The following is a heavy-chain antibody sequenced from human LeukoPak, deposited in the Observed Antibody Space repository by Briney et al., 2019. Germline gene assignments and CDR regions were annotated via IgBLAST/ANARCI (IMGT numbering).Heavy chain of an antibody. CDR3: ARHRSYCSSTSCYAVNHAFDI. Sequence: PSETLSLTXTVSGGSISGYYWSWIRQPPGKGLEWIGYIYYSGGAKYNPSLKSRVTISVDTSKNQFSLKLSSVTAADTAVYYCARHRSYCSSTSCYAVNHAFDIWGQGTMVTVSS. J-gene: IGHJ3*02. CDR1: GGSISGYY. CDR2: IYYSGGA. V-gene: IGHV4-59*08. D-gene: IGHD2-2*01.